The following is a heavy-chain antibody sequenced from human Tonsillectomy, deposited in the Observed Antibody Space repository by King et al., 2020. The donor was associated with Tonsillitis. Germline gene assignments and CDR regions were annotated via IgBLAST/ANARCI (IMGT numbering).Heavy chain of an antibody. V-gene: IGHV1-46*01. D-gene: IGHD2-2*01. CDR3: AREKGYCSSTSCYMAWFDP. CDR2: INPSGGST. J-gene: IGHJ5*02. CDR1: GYTFTSYY. Sequence: QLVQSGAEVKKPGASVKVSCKASGYTFTSYYMHWVRQAPGQGLEWMGIINPSGGSTSYAQKCQGRVTMTRDTSTSTVYMELSSLRSEDTAVYYCAREKGYCSSTSCYMAWFDPWGQGTLVTVSS.